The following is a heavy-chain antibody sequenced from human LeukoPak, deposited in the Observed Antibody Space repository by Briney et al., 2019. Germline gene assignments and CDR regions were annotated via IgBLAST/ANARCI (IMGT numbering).Heavy chain of an antibody. V-gene: IGHV4-61*02. CDR2: IYTNGST. Sequence: SETLSLTCTVSGGSISSGSYYWSWIRQPAGTGLEWIGRIYTNGSTNYNPSLKSRVTISVDTSKNQFSLKLSSVTAADTAVYYCARESSQGGFDYWGQGTLVTVSS. J-gene: IGHJ4*02. CDR3: ARESSQGGFDY. D-gene: IGHD6-13*01. CDR1: GGSISSGSYY.